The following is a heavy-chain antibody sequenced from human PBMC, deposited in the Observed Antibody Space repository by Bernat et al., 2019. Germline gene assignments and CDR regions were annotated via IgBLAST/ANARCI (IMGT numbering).Heavy chain of an antibody. V-gene: IGHV4-34*01. Sequence: QVQLQQWGAGLLKSSETLSLTCAVYGGSFSGYYWSWIRQPPGKGLEWIGEINHSGSTNYNPSLKSRVTISVDTSKNQFSLKLGSVTAADTAVYYCAREGGVAAGTKWGQGTLVTVSS. CDR2: INHSGST. D-gene: IGHD6-13*01. CDR3: AREGGVAAGTK. J-gene: IGHJ4*02. CDR1: GGSFSGYY.